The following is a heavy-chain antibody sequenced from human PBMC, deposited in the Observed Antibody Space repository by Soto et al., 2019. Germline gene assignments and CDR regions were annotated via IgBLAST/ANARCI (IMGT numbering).Heavy chain of an antibody. Sequence: SETLSLTCTVSGGSISSYYWSWIRQPPGKGLEWIGYIYYSGSTNYNPSLKSRVTISVDTSKNQFSLKLSSVTAADTAVYYCARDKRGTNGVCYFDYWGQGTLVTVSS. D-gene: IGHD2-8*01. J-gene: IGHJ4*02. CDR1: GGSISSYY. CDR2: IYYSGST. CDR3: ARDKRGTNGVCYFDY. V-gene: IGHV4-59*01.